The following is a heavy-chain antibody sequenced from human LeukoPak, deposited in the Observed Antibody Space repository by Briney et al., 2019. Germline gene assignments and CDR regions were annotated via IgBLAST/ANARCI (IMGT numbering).Heavy chain of an antibody. CDR1: GFTFSSYG. CDR2: ISYDGSNK. Sequence: GRSLRLSCAASGFTFSSYGMHWVRQAPGKGLEWVAVISYDGSNKYYADSVKGRFTISRDNSKNTLYLQMNSLRAEDTAVYYCAKVKTRLLLFNFDYWGQGTLVTVSS. D-gene: IGHD3-22*01. CDR3: AKVKTRLLLFNFDY. J-gene: IGHJ4*02. V-gene: IGHV3-30*18.